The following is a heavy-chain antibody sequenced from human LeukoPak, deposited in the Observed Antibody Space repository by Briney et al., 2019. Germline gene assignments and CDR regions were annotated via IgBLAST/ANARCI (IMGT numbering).Heavy chain of an antibody. CDR1: GFTFSHYS. V-gene: IGHV3-21*01. Sequence: GGSLRLSCAASGFTFSHYSMNWVRQAPGKGLEWVSFISSSSSYIYYADSVKGRFTISRDNARNSLYLQVNSLRAEDTAVYYCARDVSGVFSIWGQGTLVTVSS. CDR3: ARDVSGVFSI. CDR2: ISSSSSYI. J-gene: IGHJ4*02. D-gene: IGHD1-26*01.